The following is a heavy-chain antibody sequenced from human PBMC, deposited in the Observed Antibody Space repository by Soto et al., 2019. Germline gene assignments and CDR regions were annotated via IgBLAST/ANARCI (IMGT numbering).Heavy chain of an antibody. CDR1: GFTFSSYA. CDR3: AKDREIFGVVIIPVFDY. D-gene: IGHD3-3*01. V-gene: IGHV3-23*01. CDR2: ISGSGGST. Sequence: EVQLLESGGGLVQPGGSLRLSCAASGFTFSSYAMSWVRQAPGKGLEWVSAISGSGGSTYYADSVKGRFTIARDNSKNTLYLQMNSLRADDTAVYYCAKDREIFGVVIIPVFDYWGQGTLVTVSS. J-gene: IGHJ4*02.